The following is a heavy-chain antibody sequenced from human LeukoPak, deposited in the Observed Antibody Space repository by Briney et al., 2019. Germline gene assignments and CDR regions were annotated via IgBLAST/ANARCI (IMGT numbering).Heavy chain of an antibody. V-gene: IGHV3-30*04. Sequence: SCKASGYTFTGYYMHWVRQAPGKELEWVAVISYDGSNKYYADSVKGRFTISRDNSKNTLYLQMNSLRAEDTAVYYCARGCYYDSSGYPEGYWGQGTLVTVSS. CDR3: ARGCYYDSSGYPEGY. J-gene: IGHJ4*02. CDR2: ISYDGSNK. D-gene: IGHD3-22*01. CDR1: GYTFTGYY.